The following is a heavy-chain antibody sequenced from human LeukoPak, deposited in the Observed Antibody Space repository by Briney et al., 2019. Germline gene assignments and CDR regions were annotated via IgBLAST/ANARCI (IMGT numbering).Heavy chain of an antibody. V-gene: IGHV3-33*01. CDR1: GFTFSSYG. D-gene: IGHD3-9*01. CDR3: ARDHRSSGSYFDWLYHHCYGMDV. J-gene: IGHJ6*02. CDR2: IWYDESNK. Sequence: GGSLRLSCAASGFTFSSYGMHWVRQAPGKGLEWVAVIWYDESNKYYADSVKGRFTISRDNSKNTLYLQMNSLRAEDTAVYYCARDHRSSGSYFDWLYHHCYGMDVWGQGTTVTVSS.